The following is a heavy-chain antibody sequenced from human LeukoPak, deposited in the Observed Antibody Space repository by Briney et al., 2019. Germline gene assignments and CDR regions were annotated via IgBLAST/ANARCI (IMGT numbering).Heavy chain of an antibody. D-gene: IGHD3-9*01. CDR3: ARDEDLRYFDWLLPYYYYCGMDV. J-gene: IGHJ6*02. CDR1: GYTFTSYG. CDR2: ISAYNGNT. V-gene: IGHV1-18*01. Sequence: ASVKVSCKASGYTFTSYGISWVRQAPGQGLEWMGWISAYNGNTNYAQKLQGRVTMTTDTSTSTAYMELRSLRSDDTAVYYCARDEDLRYFDWLLPYYYYCGMDVWGQGTTVTVSS.